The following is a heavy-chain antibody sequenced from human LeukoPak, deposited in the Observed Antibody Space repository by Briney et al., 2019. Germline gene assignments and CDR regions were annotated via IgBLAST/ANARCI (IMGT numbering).Heavy chain of an antibody. CDR2: IIPIFGTA. D-gene: IGHD2-2*01. J-gene: IGHJ6*04. CDR1: GGTFSSYA. Sequence: SVKVSCKASGGTFSSYAISWVRQAPGQGLEWMGGIIPIFGTANYAQKFQGRVTITADESTSTAYMELSSLRSEDTAVYYCASSNEPAATDYCYYGMDVWGKGTTVTVSS. V-gene: IGHV1-69*13. CDR3: ASSNEPAATDYCYYGMDV.